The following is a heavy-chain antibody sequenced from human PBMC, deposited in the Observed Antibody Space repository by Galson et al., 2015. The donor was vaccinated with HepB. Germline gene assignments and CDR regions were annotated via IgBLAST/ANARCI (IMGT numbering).Heavy chain of an antibody. V-gene: IGHV1-69*13. D-gene: IGHD3-10*01. CDR3: ARGGTMVRGVITWFDP. CDR2: IIPIFGTA. CDR1: GGTFSSYA. Sequence: SVKVSCKASGGTFSSYAISWVRQAPGQGLEWMGGIIPIFGTANYAQKFQGRVTITADESTSTAYMELSSLRSEDTAVYYCARGGTMVRGVITWFDPWGQGTLVTVSS. J-gene: IGHJ5*02.